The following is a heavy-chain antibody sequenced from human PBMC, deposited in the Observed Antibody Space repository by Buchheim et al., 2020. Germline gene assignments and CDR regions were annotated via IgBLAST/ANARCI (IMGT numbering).Heavy chain of an antibody. V-gene: IGHV4-30-2*01. J-gene: IGHJ4*02. Sequence: QLQLQESGSGLVKPSQTLSLTCAVSGGSISSGGYSWSWIRQPPGKGLEWIGYIYHSGSTYYNPSLKSRVTISVDRSKNQFSLKLSSVTAADTAVYYCARDLYYYDSSGYYYGFDYWGQGTL. CDR1: GGSISSGGYS. CDR3: ARDLYYYDSSGYYYGFDY. CDR2: IYHSGST. D-gene: IGHD3-22*01.